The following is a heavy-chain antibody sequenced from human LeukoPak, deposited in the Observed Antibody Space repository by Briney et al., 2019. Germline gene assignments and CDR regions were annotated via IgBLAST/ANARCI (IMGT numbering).Heavy chain of an antibody. Sequence: SETLSLTCTVSGGSISSGSYYWSWIRQPAGKGLEWIGRIYTSGSTNYNPSLKSRVTISVDTSKNQFSLKLSSVTAADTAVYYCARAHFDSYVVPAARPYYYYYYMDVWGKGTTVTVSS. CDR2: IYTSGST. V-gene: IGHV4-61*02. J-gene: IGHJ6*03. D-gene: IGHD2-2*01. CDR3: ARAHFDSYVVPAARPYYYYYYMDV. CDR1: GGSISSGSYY.